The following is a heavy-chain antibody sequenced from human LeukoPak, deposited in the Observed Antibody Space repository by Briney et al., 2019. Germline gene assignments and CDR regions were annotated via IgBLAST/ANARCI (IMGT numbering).Heavy chain of an antibody. CDR2: MNPNSGNT. V-gene: IGHV1-8*01. D-gene: IGHD5-12*01. CDR1: GYTFTSYD. J-gene: IGHJ4*02. CDR3: AGGDIDWLRSPGTLYYVDS. Sequence: ASVKVSCKASGYTFTSYDINWVRQATGQGLEWMGWMNPNSGNTGYAQKFQGRVTMTRNTSISTAYMELSSLRSEDTAVYYCAGGDIDWLRSPGTLYYVDSWGQGILVTVSS.